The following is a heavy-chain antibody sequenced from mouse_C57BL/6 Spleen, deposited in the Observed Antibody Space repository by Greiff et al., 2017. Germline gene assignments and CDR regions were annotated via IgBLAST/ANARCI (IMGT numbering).Heavy chain of an antibody. J-gene: IGHJ3*01. CDR2: IYPSDSET. V-gene: IGHV1-61*01. Sequence: QVQLQQSGAELVRPGSSVKLSCKASGYTFTSYWMDWVKQRPGQGLEWIGNIYPSDSETHYNQKFKDKATLTVDKSSSTAYMQLSSLTSEDSAVYYCAREEDGYDMFAYWGQGTLVTVSA. CDR3: AREEDGYDMFAY. D-gene: IGHD2-2*01. CDR1: GYTFTSYW.